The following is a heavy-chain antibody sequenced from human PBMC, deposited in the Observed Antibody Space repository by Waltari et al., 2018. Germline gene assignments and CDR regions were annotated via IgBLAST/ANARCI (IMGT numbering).Heavy chain of an antibody. D-gene: IGHD6-13*01. V-gene: IGHV4-61*09. J-gene: IGHJ4*02. CDR1: GGSISSGSYY. CDR2: IYTSGST. Sequence: QVQLQESGPGLVKPSQTLSLTCTVSGGSISSGSYYWSWIRHPAGKGLEWIGYIYTSGSTNYNPSLKSRVTISVDTSKNQFSLKLSSVTAADTAVYYCARGGIAAAGTVDYWGQGTLVTVSS. CDR3: ARGGIAAAGTVDY.